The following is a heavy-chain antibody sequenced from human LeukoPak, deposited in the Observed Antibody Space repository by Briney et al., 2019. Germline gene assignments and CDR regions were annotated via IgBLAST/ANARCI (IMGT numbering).Heavy chain of an antibody. CDR1: GFTFSTYA. CDR2: ISGSGGRA. J-gene: IGHJ4*02. V-gene: IGHV3-23*01. D-gene: IGHD3-22*01. CDR3: ARALSDSSGYYYVEVDY. Sequence: GGSLRLSCTASGFTFSTYAMSWVRQAPGKGLEWVSAISGSGGRAYYADSVKGRFTISRDNSKNTLYLQMNSLRAEDTAVYYCARALSDSSGYYYVEVDYWGQGTLVTVSS.